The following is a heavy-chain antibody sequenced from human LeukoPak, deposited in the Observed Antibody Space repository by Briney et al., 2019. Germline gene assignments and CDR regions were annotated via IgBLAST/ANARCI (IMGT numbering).Heavy chain of an antibody. CDR3: AKGAIVVVPAAIPSGYYFDY. CDR2: ISGSGGST. Sequence: VGSLRLSCAASGFTFSSYAMSWVRQAPGKGLEWVSAISGSGGSTYYADSVKGRFTISRDNSKNTLYLQMNSLRAEDTAVYYCAKGAIVVVPAAIPSGYYFDYWGQGTLVTVSS. D-gene: IGHD2-2*02. V-gene: IGHV3-23*01. CDR1: GFTFSSYA. J-gene: IGHJ4*02.